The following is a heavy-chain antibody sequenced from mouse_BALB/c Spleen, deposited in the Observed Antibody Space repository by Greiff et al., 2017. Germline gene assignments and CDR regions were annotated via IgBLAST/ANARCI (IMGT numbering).Heavy chain of an antibody. CDR1: GYTFTSYV. D-gene: IGHD2-4*01. Sequence: VQLQQSGPELVKPGASVKMSCKASGYTFTSYVMHWVKQKPGQGLEWIGYINPYNDGTKYNEKFKGKATLTSDKSSSTAYMELSSLTSEDSAVYYCARWGSIYYDYDDYAMDYWGQGTSVTVSS. J-gene: IGHJ4*01. CDR3: ARWGSIYYDYDDYAMDY. V-gene: IGHV1-14*01. CDR2: INPYNDGT.